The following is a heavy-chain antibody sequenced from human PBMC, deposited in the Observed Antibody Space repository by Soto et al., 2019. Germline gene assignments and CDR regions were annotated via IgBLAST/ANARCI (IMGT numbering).Heavy chain of an antibody. CDR2: IYHSGGT. CDR1: GGSISSSNW. D-gene: IGHD1-1*01. Sequence: QVQLQESGPGLVKPSGTLSLTCAVSGGSISSSNWWSWVRQPPGKGLEWIGEIYHSGGTNYNPSLKSRVTISVDKSKNQFSLKLSSVTAADTAVYYCARDRKWIQLDYYYGMDVWGQGTTVTVSS. J-gene: IGHJ6*02. CDR3: ARDRKWIQLDYYYGMDV. V-gene: IGHV4-4*02.